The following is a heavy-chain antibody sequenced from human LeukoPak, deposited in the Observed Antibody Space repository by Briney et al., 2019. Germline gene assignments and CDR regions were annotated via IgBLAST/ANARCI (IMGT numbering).Heavy chain of an antibody. CDR2: IYYSGST. J-gene: IGHJ3*02. CDR3: ARHFRSYDILTGYYLNAFDI. V-gene: IGHV4-39*01. D-gene: IGHD3-9*01. Sequence: KTSETLSLTCTVSGGSISSSSYYWGWIRQPPGKGLEWIGSIYYSGSTYYNPSLKSRVTISVDTSKNQFSLKLSSVTAADTAVYYCARHFRSYDILTGYYLNAFDIWGQGTMVTVSS. CDR1: GGSISSSSYY.